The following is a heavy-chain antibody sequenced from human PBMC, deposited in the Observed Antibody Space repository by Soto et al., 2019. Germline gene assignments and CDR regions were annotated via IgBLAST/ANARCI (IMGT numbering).Heavy chain of an antibody. CDR3: CYDSSGGGGESY. D-gene: IGHD3-22*01. V-gene: IGHV1-3*01. J-gene: IGHJ4*02. CDR2: INAGNGNT. CDR1: GYTFTSYA. Sequence: QVQLVQSGAEVKKPGASVKVSCKASGYTFTSYAMHWVRQAPGQRLEWMGWINAGNGNTKYSQKFQGRVTITRDTAASTAYMELSSRRSEDTAVYYCCYDSSGGGGESYWGQGTLVTVSS.